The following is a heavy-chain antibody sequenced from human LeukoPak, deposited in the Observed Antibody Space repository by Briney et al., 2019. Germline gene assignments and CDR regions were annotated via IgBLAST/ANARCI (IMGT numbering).Heavy chain of an antibody. Sequence: SETLSLTCTVSGGSISSYYWRWTRKPAGKGLEWIGRNSTSGSTNYNPSLKSRVTMALDTSKNQFSLKLGSVTAADTAVHYCARGSRRTSTDYFDYWGQGTLVTVSS. CDR2: NSTSGST. CDR1: GGSISSYY. V-gene: IGHV4-4*07. CDR3: ARGSRRTSTDYFDY. J-gene: IGHJ4*02. D-gene: IGHD4-17*01.